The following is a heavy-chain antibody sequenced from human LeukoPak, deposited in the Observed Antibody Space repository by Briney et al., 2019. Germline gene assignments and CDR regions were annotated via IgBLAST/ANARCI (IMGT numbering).Heavy chain of an antibody. CDR3: AREGEQSQYDY. CDR2: FYYSGST. J-gene: IGHJ4*02. D-gene: IGHD2-2*01. CDR1: GGSISSGTYY. Sequence: SETLSLTCTVSGGSISSGTYYWGWIRQPPGKGLEWIGSFYYSGSTYYNPSLKSRVSMSVDTSKNQFSLKLSSVTAADTAVYYCAREGEQSQYDYWGQGTLVTVSS. V-gene: IGHV4-39*07.